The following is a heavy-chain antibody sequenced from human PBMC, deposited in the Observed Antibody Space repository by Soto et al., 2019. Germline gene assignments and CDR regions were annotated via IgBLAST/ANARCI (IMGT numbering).Heavy chain of an antibody. CDR3: ARDMPLVTSLFDH. CDR1: GFTFYAYA. J-gene: IGHJ4*02. CDR2: VTATGGST. V-gene: IGHV3-23*01. D-gene: IGHD2-2*01. Sequence: PGGSLRLSCAASGFTFYAYAMSWVRQAPGKGLEWVSAVTATGGSTYYADSVNGRLNISRDNSKNTLYLQMNSLRAADTAVYYCARDMPLVTSLFDHWGQGTLVPVSS.